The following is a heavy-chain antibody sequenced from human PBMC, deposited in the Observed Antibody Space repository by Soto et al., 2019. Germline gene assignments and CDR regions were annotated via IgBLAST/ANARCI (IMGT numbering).Heavy chain of an antibody. CDR2: IFHTGTT. D-gene: IGHD2-15*01. CDR1: GDSIYRSYW. V-gene: IGHV4-4*02. J-gene: IGHJ4*02. Sequence: QVQLLESGPGLVKPSGTLSLTCGVYGDSIYRSYWWSWVRLPPGKGPEWIGEIFHTGTTNYNPSLKSRLTMSVDKSKKEISLKLDSVTAADTAVYFCARSARYGVVGDYWGQGTGVTVSS. CDR3: ARSARYGVVGDY.